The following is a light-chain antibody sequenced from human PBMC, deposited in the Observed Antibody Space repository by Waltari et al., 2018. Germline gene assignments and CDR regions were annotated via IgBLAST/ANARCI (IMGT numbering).Light chain of an antibody. Sequence: DIQMTQSPASLSASVGDRATLSCRASQRINSNLNWYQQKPGKAPKFLICAASSMQSGVPSRFSVGGSGTEFTLTISGLQPEDFATYFCQQTYSLPWTFGQGTQVDIQ. V-gene: IGKV1-39*01. CDR2: AAS. CDR1: QRINSN. J-gene: IGKJ1*01. CDR3: QQTYSLPWT.